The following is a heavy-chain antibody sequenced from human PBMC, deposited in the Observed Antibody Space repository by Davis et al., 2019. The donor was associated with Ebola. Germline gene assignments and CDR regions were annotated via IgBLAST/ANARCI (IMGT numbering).Heavy chain of an antibody. Sequence: GESLKISCAASGISFSNYGMFWVRQAPGKVMEWVAVISPDGSDKNYADSGKGRFTISRDNSKNTLYLQMNSLRAEDTAVYYCAKNRGGLDYWGQGTLVTVSS. D-gene: IGHD2/OR15-2a*01. CDR3: AKNRGGLDY. CDR2: ISPDGSDK. V-gene: IGHV3-30*18. CDR1: GISFSNYG. J-gene: IGHJ4*02.